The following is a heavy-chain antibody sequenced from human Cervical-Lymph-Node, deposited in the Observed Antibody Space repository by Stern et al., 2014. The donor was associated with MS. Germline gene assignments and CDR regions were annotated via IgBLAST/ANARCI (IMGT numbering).Heavy chain of an antibody. CDR2: SNSDGSST. V-gene: IGHV3-74*01. CDR1: GFTFSSYW. J-gene: IGHJ5*02. Sequence: VQLVESGGGLVQPGGSLRLSCAASGFTFSSYWMHWVRQAPGKGLVWVSRSNSDGSSTSYADSVKGRFTISRDNAKNTLYLQMNSLRAEDTAVYYCARDPSYCGGDCYANWFDPWGQGTLVTVSS. D-gene: IGHD2-21*02. CDR3: ARDPSYCGGDCYANWFDP.